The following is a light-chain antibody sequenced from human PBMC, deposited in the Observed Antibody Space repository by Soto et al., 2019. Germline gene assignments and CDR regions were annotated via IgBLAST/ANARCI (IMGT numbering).Light chain of an antibody. CDR2: YNN. CDR1: NSNIASNT. CDR3: AAWDDTLKRYV. V-gene: IGLV1-44*01. Sequence: QSALPQPPSASETPGQTVPISCSGSNSNIASNTVNWYQHLPGTAPKLLIYYNNQRPSGVPDRFSGSKSGTSASLAISGLQSEDESDYYCAAWDDTLKRYVFGTGTRSPS. J-gene: IGLJ1*01.